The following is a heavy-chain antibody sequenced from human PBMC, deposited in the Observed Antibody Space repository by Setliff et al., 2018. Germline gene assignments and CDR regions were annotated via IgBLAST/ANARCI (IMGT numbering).Heavy chain of an antibody. J-gene: IGHJ5*02. CDR1: GYSISSGYY. CDR2: IYHSGST. Sequence: SETLSLTCAVSGYSISSGYYWGWIRQPPGKGLEWIGSIYHSGSTYYNPSLKSRVTISLDTSKNQFSLKLSSVTAADTAVYYCARRIQGDFWSGKRFDPWGQGTLVTVSS. D-gene: IGHD3-3*01. CDR3: ARRIQGDFWSGKRFDP. V-gene: IGHV4-38-2*01.